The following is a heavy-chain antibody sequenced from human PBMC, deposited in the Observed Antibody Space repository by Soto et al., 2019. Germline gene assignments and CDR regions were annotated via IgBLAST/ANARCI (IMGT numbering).Heavy chain of an antibody. CDR3: ARGIAAAGRGLGY. CDR1: GGSISSYY. Sequence: SETLSLTCTVSGGSISSYYWSWIRQPPGKGLEWIGYIYYSGSTNYNPSLKSRVTISVDTSKNQFSLKLSSVTAADTAVYYCARGIAAAGRGLGYWGQGTLVTVSS. V-gene: IGHV4-59*01. CDR2: IYYSGST. D-gene: IGHD6-13*01. J-gene: IGHJ4*02.